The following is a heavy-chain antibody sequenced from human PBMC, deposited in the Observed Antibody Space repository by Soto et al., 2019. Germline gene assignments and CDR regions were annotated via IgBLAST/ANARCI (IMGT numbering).Heavy chain of an antibody. J-gene: IGHJ4*02. V-gene: IGHV1-18*01. D-gene: IGHD2-15*01. CDR2: VSAYNDDT. CDR3: AREYCSGGSCYGVDY. CDR1: GYTFTSFG. Sequence: QVQLVQSGGEVKKPGASVTVSCRASGYTFTSFGISWVRQAPGQGLDWMGWVSAYNDDTRYAQKRQGRVTMTTDRSTSTGYMELRSLTSDDTAVYYCAREYCSGGSCYGVDYWGQGTLVIVSS.